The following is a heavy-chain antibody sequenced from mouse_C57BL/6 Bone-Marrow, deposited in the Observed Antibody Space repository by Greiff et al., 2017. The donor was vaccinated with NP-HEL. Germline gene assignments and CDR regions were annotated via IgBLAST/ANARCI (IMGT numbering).Heavy chain of an antibody. V-gene: IGHV1-47*01. CDR3: ARGGYDVGWYFDV. D-gene: IGHD2-2*01. CDR1: GYTFTTYP. CDR2: FHPYNDDT. Sequence: VKLQQSGAELVKPGASVKMSCKASGYTFTTYPIEWMKQNHGKSLEWIGNFHPYNDDTKYNEKFKGKATLTVEKSSSTVYLELSRLTSDDSAVYYCARGGYDVGWYFDVWGTGTTVTVSS. J-gene: IGHJ1*03.